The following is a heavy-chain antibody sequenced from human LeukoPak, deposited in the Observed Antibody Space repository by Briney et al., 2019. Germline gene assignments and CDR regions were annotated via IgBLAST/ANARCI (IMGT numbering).Heavy chain of an antibody. CDR3: ARNRIAAAGKERYFQH. CDR2: INHSGST. CDR1: GGSIRSSYYY. J-gene: IGHJ1*01. D-gene: IGHD6-13*01. V-gene: IGHV4-39*07. Sequence: PSETLSLTCTVSGGSIRSSYYYWSWIRQPPGKGLEWIGEINHSGSTNYNPSLKSRVTISVDASKNQFSLKLSSVTAADTAVYYCARNRIAAAGKERYFQHWGQGTLVTVSS.